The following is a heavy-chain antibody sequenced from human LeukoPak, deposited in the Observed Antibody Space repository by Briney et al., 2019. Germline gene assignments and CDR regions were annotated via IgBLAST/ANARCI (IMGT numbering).Heavy chain of an antibody. D-gene: IGHD3-22*01. CDR2: INWNGGTT. Sequence: GGSLRLSCAASGFTFDDYGMSWVRQPPGKGLEWVSGINWNGGTTGYADSVKGRFTISRDNAKNSLYLQMNSLRAEDTAVYYCARDQYYYDSSGRGYAFDIWGQGTMVTVSS. J-gene: IGHJ3*02. V-gene: IGHV3-20*04. CDR1: GFTFDDYG. CDR3: ARDQYYYDSSGRGYAFDI.